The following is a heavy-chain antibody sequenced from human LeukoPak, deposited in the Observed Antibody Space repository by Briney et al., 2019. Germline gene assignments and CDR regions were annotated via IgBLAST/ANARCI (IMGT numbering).Heavy chain of an antibody. CDR1: GGSISSYY. D-gene: IGHD2-2*02. J-gene: IGHJ5*02. Sequence: PSETLSLTCTVSGGSISSYYWSWIRQPPGKGLEWIGYIYYSGSTNYNPSLKSRVTISVDTSKNQFSLKLSSVTAADTAVYYCARRFCSSTSCYNPWFDPWGQGTLVTVSS. CDR2: IYYSGST. CDR3: ARRFCSSTSCYNPWFDP. V-gene: IGHV4-59*08.